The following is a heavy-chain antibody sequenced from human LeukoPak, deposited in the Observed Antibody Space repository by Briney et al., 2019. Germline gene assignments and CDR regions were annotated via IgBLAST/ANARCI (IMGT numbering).Heavy chain of an antibody. D-gene: IGHD6-19*01. V-gene: IGHV3-15*01. CDR3: TTAGDSSGWYRF. CDR1: GFTFSNAW. CDR2: IKSKTDGGTT. Sequence: MSGGSLRLSCAASGFTFSNAWMSWVRQAPGKGLEWVGRIKSKTDGGTTDCAAPVKGRFTISRDDSKNTLYLQMNSLKTEDTAVYYCTTAGDSSGWYRFWGQGTLVTVSS. J-gene: IGHJ4*02.